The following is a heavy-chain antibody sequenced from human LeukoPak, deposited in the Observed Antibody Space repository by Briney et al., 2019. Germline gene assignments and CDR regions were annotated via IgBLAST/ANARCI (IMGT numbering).Heavy chain of an antibody. V-gene: IGHV3-30*18. J-gene: IGHJ6*02. CDR1: GFTFSSYG. CDR2: ISYDGSNK. CDR3: AKEMYDYYYGMDV. Sequence: GGSLRLSCAASGFTFSSYGMHWVRQAPGKGLEWVAVISYDGSNKYYADSVKGRFTISRDSSKNTLYLQMNSMRAEDTAVYYCAKEMYDYYYGMDVWGQGTTVTVSS.